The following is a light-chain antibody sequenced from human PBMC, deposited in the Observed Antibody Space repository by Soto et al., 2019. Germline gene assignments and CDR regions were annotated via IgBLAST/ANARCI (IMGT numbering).Light chain of an antibody. CDR1: SSDIGGYDF. Sequence: QSVLTQPASVSGSPGQSITIFCSGTSSDIGGYDFVSWYQQHPGNAPKLLLHDVANRPSGVSNRFSGSKSGTTASPTISGLQAEDEAEYFCSSYTSSSTVYVFGAGTKVTVL. CDR3: SSYTSSSTVYV. J-gene: IGLJ1*01. V-gene: IGLV2-14*03. CDR2: DVA.